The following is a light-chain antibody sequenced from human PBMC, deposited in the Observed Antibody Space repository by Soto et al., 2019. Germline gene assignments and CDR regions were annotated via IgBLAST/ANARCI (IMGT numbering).Light chain of an antibody. J-gene: IGLJ3*02. CDR3: TSYVGSDIWV. Sequence: QSALTQPPSASGSPGQSVTISCTGTSSDVGAYKYVSWYQQHPGKAPKLMIYDVSKRPSGVPDRFSGSKSGNTASLTVSGLQAEDEADYYCTSYVGSDIWVFGGGTKVTVL. CDR1: SSDVGAYKY. CDR2: DVS. V-gene: IGLV2-8*01.